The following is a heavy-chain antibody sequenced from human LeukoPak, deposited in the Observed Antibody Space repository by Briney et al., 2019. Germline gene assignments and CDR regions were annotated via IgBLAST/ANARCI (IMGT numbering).Heavy chain of an antibody. Sequence: SGTLSLTCTVSGGSISSYYWSWIRQPPGKGLEWIGYIYTSGSTNYNPSLKRRVTISVDKSKNQFSLKLRSVTATHTPVYYCARHDRNTHVTTLVDDAFDIWGQGTMVTVSS. CDR3: ARHDRNTHVTTLVDDAFDI. CDR1: GGSISSYY. CDR2: IYTSGST. V-gene: IGHV4-4*09. D-gene: IGHD4-11*01. J-gene: IGHJ3*02.